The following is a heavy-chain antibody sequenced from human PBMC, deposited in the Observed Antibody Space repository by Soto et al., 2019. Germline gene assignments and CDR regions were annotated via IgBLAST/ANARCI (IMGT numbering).Heavy chain of an antibody. D-gene: IGHD2-2*01. Sequence: HPGGSLRLSCAASGFTFSSYWMSWVRQAPGKGLEWVANIKQDGSEKYYVDSVKGRFTISRDNAKNSLYLQMNSLRAEDTAVYYCARDPSIVLVPAATYYYYYYGMDVGGQGTTVTVSS. CDR1: GFTFSSYW. CDR3: ARDPSIVLVPAATYYYYYYGMDV. V-gene: IGHV3-7*01. CDR2: IKQDGSEK. J-gene: IGHJ6*02.